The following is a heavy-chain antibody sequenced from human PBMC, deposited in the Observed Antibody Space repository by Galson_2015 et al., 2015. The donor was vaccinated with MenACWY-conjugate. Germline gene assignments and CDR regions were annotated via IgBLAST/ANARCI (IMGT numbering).Heavy chain of an antibody. V-gene: IGHV1-3*01. CDR2: INAATGNT. Sequence: SVKVSCKGSGDTLSRYAIHWVRQAPGQRLEWMGWINAATGNTKYSETLLDRVTIRRDTSANTVYMELSSLRSEDTAVYYCAREREGSQRFCTSNSCYGWFDPWGQGTLVTVSS. CDR3: AREREGSQRFCTSNSCYGWFDP. J-gene: IGHJ5*02. CDR1: GDTLSRYA. D-gene: IGHD2-2*01.